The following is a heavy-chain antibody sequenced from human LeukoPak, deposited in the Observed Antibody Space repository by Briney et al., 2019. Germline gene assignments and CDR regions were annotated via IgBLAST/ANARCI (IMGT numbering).Heavy chain of an antibody. Sequence: GGSLRLSCAASGFTFSSYAMSWVRQAPGKGLEWVSAISGSGGSTYYADSVKGRFTISRDNSKNTLYLQMNSLRAEDTAVYYCARGWATVTTGGYFDYWGQGTLVTVSS. D-gene: IGHD4-17*01. V-gene: IGHV3-23*01. CDR3: ARGWATVTTGGYFDY. CDR1: GFTFSSYA. J-gene: IGHJ4*02. CDR2: ISGSGGST.